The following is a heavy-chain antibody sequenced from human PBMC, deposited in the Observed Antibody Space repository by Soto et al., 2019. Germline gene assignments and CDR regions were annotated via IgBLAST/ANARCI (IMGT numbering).Heavy chain of an antibody. D-gene: IGHD3-3*01. CDR2: IIPIFGTA. Sequence: VSCKASGGTFSSYAISWVRQAPGQGLEWMGGIIPIFGTANYAQKFQGRVTITADKSTSTAYMELSSLRSEDTAVYYCARGGITIFGVATFDYWGQGTLVTVSS. J-gene: IGHJ4*02. CDR3: ARGGITIFGVATFDY. CDR1: GGTFSSYA. V-gene: IGHV1-69*06.